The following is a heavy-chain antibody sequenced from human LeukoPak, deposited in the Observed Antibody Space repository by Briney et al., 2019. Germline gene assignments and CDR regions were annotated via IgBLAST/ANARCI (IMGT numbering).Heavy chain of an antibody. J-gene: IGHJ4*02. V-gene: IGHV1-69*05. CDR2: IIPIFGTA. CDR3: ARDLCSRGSCYFDY. Sequence: AASVKVSCKASGGTFSSYAISWVRQAPEQGLEWMGGIIPIFGTANYAQKFQGRVTITTDESTSTAYMELRSLRSDDTAVYYCARDLCSRGSCYFDYWGQGTLVTVSS. CDR1: GGTFSSYA. D-gene: IGHD2-15*01.